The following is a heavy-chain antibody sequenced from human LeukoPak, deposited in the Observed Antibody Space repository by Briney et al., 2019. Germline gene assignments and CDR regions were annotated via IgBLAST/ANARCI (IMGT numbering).Heavy chain of an antibody. CDR2: ISGNGGST. Sequence: GGSLRLSCAASGFTFSSYGMHWVRQAPGKGLEWVSAISGNGGSTYYADSVKGRCTISRDNLKNVLYLQMNSLKVEDTALYYCARGLFLSGYLDAFDIWGQGTVVTVSS. CDR3: ARGLFLSGYLDAFDI. D-gene: IGHD3-22*01. CDR1: GFTFSSYG. V-gene: IGHV3-23*01. J-gene: IGHJ3*02.